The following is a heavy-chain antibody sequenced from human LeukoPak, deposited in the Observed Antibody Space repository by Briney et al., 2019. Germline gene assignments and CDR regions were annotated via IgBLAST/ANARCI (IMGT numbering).Heavy chain of an antibody. CDR1: GFTFSSYD. CDR2: IGTAGGT. D-gene: IGHD5-12*01. CDR3: AREASGYDLRYYYGMDV. Sequence: GGSLRLSCAASGFTFSSYDMHWVRQATGKGLEWVSAIGTAGGTYYPGSVKGRFTISRENAKNSLYLQMNSLRAGDTAVYYCAREASGYDLRYYYGMDVWGQGTTVTVSS. V-gene: IGHV3-13*01. J-gene: IGHJ6*02.